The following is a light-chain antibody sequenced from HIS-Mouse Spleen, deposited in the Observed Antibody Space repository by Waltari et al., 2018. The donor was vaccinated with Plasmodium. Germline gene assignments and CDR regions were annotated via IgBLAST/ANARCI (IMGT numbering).Light chain of an antibody. CDR2: KDS. CDR1: ALPKQY. V-gene: IGLV3-25*03. CDR3: QSADSSGTYVV. Sequence: SYELTQPPSLSVSPGQTASITCSGDALPKQYAYWYQQKPGQAPVLVIYKDSERPSGIPERFSGSSSGTTVTLTISGVQAEDEADYYCQSADSSGTYVVFGGGTKLTVL. J-gene: IGLJ2*01.